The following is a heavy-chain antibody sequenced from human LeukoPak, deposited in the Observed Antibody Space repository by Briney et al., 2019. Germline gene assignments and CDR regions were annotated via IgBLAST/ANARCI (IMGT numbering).Heavy chain of an antibody. V-gene: IGHV3-9*01. CDR2: ISWNSGII. Sequence: GGSLRLSCAASGFTFDEYAIHWVRQAPGKGLEWVSGISWNSGIIGYADSVKGRFTISRDNAKNSLYLQMNSLRAEDTALYHCARDQTGDGEDYFDYWGQGTLVTVSS. CDR1: GFTFDEYA. J-gene: IGHJ4*02. CDR3: ARDQTGDGEDYFDY. D-gene: IGHD7-27*01.